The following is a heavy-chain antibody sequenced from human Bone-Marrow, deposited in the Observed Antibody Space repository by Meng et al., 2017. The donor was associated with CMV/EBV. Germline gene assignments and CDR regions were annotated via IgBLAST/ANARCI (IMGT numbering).Heavy chain of an antibody. CDR3: AKFLSLEPDDAFDI. CDR2: IRYDGKNK. Sequence: GESLKISCVGSRFSFSTHGMHWVRQAPGKGLEWLSFIRYDGKNKYYIDSVKGRFTISRDNFKNTLYLQMRSLRPDDTAVYYCAKFLSLEPDDAFDIWGQGAVVTVSS. J-gene: IGHJ3*02. D-gene: IGHD3-3*01. V-gene: IGHV3-30*02. CDR1: RFSFSTHG.